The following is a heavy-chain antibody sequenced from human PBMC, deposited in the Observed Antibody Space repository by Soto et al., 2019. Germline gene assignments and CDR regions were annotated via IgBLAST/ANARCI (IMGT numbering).Heavy chain of an antibody. Sequence: SETLSLTCTVSGGSISSYYWSWIRQPPGKGLEWIGYIYYSGSTNYNPSLKSRVTISVDTSKNQFSLKLGSVTAADTAVYYCARGSSYGDYARYWGQGTLVTVSS. CDR3: ARGSSYGDYARY. V-gene: IGHV4-59*01. CDR1: GGSISSYY. D-gene: IGHD4-17*01. CDR2: IYYSGST. J-gene: IGHJ4*02.